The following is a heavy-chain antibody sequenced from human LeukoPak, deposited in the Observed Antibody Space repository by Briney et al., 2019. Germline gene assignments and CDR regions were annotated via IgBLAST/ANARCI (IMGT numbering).Heavy chain of an antibody. Sequence: PGGSLRLSCAASGFTFSSYIMNWVRQAPGKGLEWVSSISSSSGYIYYADSVKGRFTISRDNAKNSLYLQMNSLRVEDTAVYYCARDLGATIFDFGYWGQGTLVTVSS. CDR3: ARDLGATIFDFGY. CDR2: ISSSSGYI. V-gene: IGHV3-21*01. J-gene: IGHJ4*02. CDR1: GFTFSSYI. D-gene: IGHD1-26*01.